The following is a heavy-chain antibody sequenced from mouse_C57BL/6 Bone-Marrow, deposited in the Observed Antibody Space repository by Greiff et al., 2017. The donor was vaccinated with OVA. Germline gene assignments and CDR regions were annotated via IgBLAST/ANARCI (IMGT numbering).Heavy chain of an antibody. CDR2: IDPSDSYP. CDR3: AREGLLAMDY. J-gene: IGHJ4*01. D-gene: IGHD3-3*01. V-gene: IGHV1-69*01. Sequence: QVQLQQPGAELVMPGASVKLSCKASGYTFTSYWMHWVKQRPGQGLEWIGEIDPSDSYPNYNQKFKGKSTLTVDKSSSTAYMQLSSLTSEDSAVYYCAREGLLAMDYWGQGTSVTVSS. CDR1: GYTFTSYW.